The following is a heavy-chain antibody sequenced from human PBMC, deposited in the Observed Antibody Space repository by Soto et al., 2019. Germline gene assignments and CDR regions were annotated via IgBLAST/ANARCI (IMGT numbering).Heavy chain of an antibody. D-gene: IGHD3-16*01. CDR2: MSSDGSKI. V-gene: IGHV3-30*18. CDR1: GFDFTYYA. Sequence: QVQLVESGGGAVQPGESLRLSCVASGFDFTYYAMHWVRQAPGKGLESVAVMSSDGSKIHHTDSVKGRFTISRDNSKNTLYLQMNSLRKEDTAVDFCAKDEGGGGTLGLFDYWGQGTLVSVSS. J-gene: IGHJ4*02. CDR3: AKDEGGGGTLGLFDY.